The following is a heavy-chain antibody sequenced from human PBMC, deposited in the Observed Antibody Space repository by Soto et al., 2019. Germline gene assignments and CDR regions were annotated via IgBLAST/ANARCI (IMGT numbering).Heavy chain of an antibody. Sequence: ETLSLTCVYGGSFSGYYWSWIRQSPGKGLEWIGEINHSGSTNNYNPSLKSRVTISVDTSKKQISLKLTSVTAADTAVYYCATDSTSRYYGMDVWGQGTTVTVSS. CDR3: ATDSTSRYYGMDV. J-gene: IGHJ6*02. CDR1: GGSFSGYY. D-gene: IGHD2-2*01. CDR2: INHSGST. V-gene: IGHV4-34*01.